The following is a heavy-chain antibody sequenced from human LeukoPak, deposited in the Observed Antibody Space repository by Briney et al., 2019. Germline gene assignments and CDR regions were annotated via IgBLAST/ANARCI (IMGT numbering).Heavy chain of an antibody. J-gene: IGHJ4*02. CDR3: ARVVYSSSFIDY. CDR1: GGSISSSNW. CDR2: IYHSGST. V-gene: IGHV4-4*02. Sequence: SETLSLTCAVSGGSISSSNWWSWVRQPPGKGLEWIGEIYHSGSTNYNPSLKSRVTISVDKSKNQFSPKLSSVTAADTAVYYCARVVYSSSFIDYWGQGTLVTVSS. D-gene: IGHD6-13*01.